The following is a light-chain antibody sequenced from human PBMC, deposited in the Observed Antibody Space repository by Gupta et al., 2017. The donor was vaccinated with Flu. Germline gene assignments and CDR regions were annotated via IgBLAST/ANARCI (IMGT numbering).Light chain of an antibody. V-gene: IGLV2-11*01. CDR1: SSDVGGYNY. J-gene: IGLJ1*01. CDR2: AVS. CDR3: CSYAGSYRVFV. Sequence: QSALTQPRSVSGSPGPSVTISCTGTSSDVGGYNYVSWYQQHPGKAPKLMIYAVSKRPSGVPDRFSGSKSGNTASLTISGLQAEDEADYYCCSYAGSYRVFVFGTGTKVTVL.